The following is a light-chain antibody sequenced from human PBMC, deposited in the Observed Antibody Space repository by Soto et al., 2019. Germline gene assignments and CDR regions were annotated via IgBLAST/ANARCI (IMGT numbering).Light chain of an antibody. CDR1: SSDVGGYDY. Sequence: QSALTQPASVSGSPGQSITISCTGTSSDVGGYDYVSWYQQHPGKAPKLMIYDVNNRPSGISIRFSGSKSGNTASLTISGLQAEDEADYYCNSYTSSSTYVFGSGTKLTVL. J-gene: IGLJ1*01. CDR3: NSYTSSSTYV. CDR2: DVN. V-gene: IGLV2-14*01.